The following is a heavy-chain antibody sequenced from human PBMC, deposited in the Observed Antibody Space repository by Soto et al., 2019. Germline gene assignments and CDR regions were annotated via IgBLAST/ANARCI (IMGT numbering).Heavy chain of an antibody. CDR1: GGSISSGDYY. J-gene: IGHJ3*02. V-gene: IGHV4-30-4*01. D-gene: IGHD4-17*01. CDR3: ASPVDGDYGAFDI. Sequence: PSETLSLTCTVSGGSISSGDYYWSWIRQPPGKGLEWIGYIYYSGSTYYNPSLKSRVTISVDTSKNQLSLKLSSVTAADTAVYYCASPVDGDYGAFDIWGQGTMVTVSS. CDR2: IYYSGST.